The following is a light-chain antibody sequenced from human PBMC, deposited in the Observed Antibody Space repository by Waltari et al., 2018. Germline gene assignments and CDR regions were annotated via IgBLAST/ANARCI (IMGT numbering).Light chain of an antibody. CDR3: LLSYSGAHV. CDR1: TGAVTSGHY. V-gene: IGLV7-46*01. CDR2: DTN. J-gene: IGLJ1*01. Sequence: QAVVTQEPSLTVSPGGTVTLPCGSSTGAVTSGHYPYWFQQKPGQAPRTLIYDTNNKYSWTPARFSGSLLGGKAALTLSGAQPEDEADYYCLLSYSGAHVFGTGTTVTVL.